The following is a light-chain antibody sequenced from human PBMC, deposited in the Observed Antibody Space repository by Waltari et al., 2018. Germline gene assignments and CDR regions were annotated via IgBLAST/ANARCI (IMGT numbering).Light chain of an antibody. CDR1: SSNIGGNY. CDR3: GTGDSGLRTVI. CDR2: DNN. J-gene: IGLJ2*01. V-gene: IGLV1-51*01. Sequence: QSLLTQPPSVSAAPGQRISISCSGSSSNIGGNYVSWYQHLPGTPPKLLIYDNNKRPSGIPDRFSASKSGTSATLGITGLQTGDEANYCCGTGDSGLRTVIFGGGTKLTVL.